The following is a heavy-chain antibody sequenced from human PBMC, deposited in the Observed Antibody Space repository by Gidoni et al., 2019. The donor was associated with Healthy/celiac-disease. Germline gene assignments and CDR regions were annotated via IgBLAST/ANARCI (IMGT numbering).Heavy chain of an antibody. CDR1: GFTFSNYA. CDR2: ISSDGSNK. D-gene: IGHD6-19*01. V-gene: IGHV3-30-3*01. J-gene: IGHJ6*03. CDR3: AREGYSSGWYATYYYYMDV. Sequence: QVQLVESGGGVVQPGRSLRLSCAASGFTFSNYAMHWVRQAPGKGLEWVAIISSDGSNKYYADSVKGRFTISIDNSKNTLYLQMNSLRDEDTAVYYCAREGYSSGWYATYYYYMDVWGKGTTVTVSS.